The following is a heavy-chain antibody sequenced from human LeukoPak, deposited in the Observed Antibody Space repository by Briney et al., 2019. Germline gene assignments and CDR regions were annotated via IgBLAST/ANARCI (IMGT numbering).Heavy chain of an antibody. V-gene: IGHV1-18*01. D-gene: IGHD2-15*01. CDR3: ARVGSPSYYYYGMDV. Sequence: ASVKVSCKASGYTFTSYGISWVRQAPGQGLEWMGWIGAYNGNTNYAQKLQGRVTITADESTSTAYMELSSLRSEDTAVYYCARVGSPSYYYYGMDVWGQGTTVTVSS. CDR2: IGAYNGNT. J-gene: IGHJ6*02. CDR1: GYTFTSYG.